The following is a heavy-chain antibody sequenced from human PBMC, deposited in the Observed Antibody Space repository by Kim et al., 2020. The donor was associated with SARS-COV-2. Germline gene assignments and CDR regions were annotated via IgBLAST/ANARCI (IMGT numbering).Heavy chain of an antibody. V-gene: IGHV1-69*01. J-gene: IGHJ2*01. CDR3: ATNDYSLLWYFDL. D-gene: IGHD4-17*01. Sequence: YAQKFQGRVTITADESTSTAYMELSSLRSEDTAVYYCATNDYSLLWYFDLWGRGTLVTVSS.